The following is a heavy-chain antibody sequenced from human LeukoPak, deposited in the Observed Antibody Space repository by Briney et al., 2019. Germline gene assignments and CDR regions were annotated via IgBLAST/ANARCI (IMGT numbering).Heavy chain of an antibody. Sequence: PSQTLSLTCTVPGGSISSGSYYWSWIRQPAGKGLEWIGRIYTSGSTNYNPSLKSRVTISVDTSKNQFSLKLSSVTAADTAVYYCARDVDTAMDNAFDIWGQGTMVTVSS. J-gene: IGHJ3*02. V-gene: IGHV4-61*02. CDR2: IYTSGST. CDR3: ARDVDTAMDNAFDI. CDR1: GGSISSGSYY. D-gene: IGHD5-18*01.